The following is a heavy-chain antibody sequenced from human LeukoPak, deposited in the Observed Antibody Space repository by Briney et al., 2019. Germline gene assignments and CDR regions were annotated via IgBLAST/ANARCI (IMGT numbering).Heavy chain of an antibody. CDR1: GGTFSSYA. J-gene: IGHJ3*02. CDR2: VIPIFGTA. V-gene: IGHV1-69*15. CDR3: ARGGLVVAAIGAFDI. Sequence: ASVKVSCKASGGTFSSYAISWLRLAPGQGLEWMGRVIPIFGTANYAQKFQGRVTITSDEATSTAYMELSSLRSEDTAVYYCARGGLVVAAIGAFDIWGQGTMVTVSS. D-gene: IGHD2-15*01.